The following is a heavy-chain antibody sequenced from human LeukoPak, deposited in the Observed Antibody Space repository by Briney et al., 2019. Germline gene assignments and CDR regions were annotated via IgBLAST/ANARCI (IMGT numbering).Heavy chain of an antibody. CDR2: IYSGGST. D-gene: IGHD2-2*02. CDR1: GFTVSSNY. Sequence: PGESLKISCAASGFTVSSNYMSWVRQAPGKGLECVSVIYSGGSTYYADSVKGRFTISRDNSKNTLYLQMNSLRAEDTAVYYCARYPSDQYHFDYWGQGTLVTVSS. V-gene: IGHV3-53*01. CDR3: ARYPSDQYHFDY. J-gene: IGHJ4*02.